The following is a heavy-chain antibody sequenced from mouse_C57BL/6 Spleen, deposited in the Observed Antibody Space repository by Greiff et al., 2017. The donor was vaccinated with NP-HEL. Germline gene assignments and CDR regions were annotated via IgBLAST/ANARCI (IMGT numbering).Heavy chain of an antibody. Sequence: EVHLVESGGGLVKPGGSLKLSCAASGFTFSSYAMSWVRQTPAQRLEWVATISDGGSYTYYPDNVKGRFTISRDNAKNNLYLQMSHLKSEDTAMYYCARDRGATGFAYWGQGTLVTVSA. D-gene: IGHD3-1*01. CDR1: GFTFSSYA. V-gene: IGHV5-4*01. CDR2: ISDGGSYT. CDR3: ARDRGATGFAY. J-gene: IGHJ3*01.